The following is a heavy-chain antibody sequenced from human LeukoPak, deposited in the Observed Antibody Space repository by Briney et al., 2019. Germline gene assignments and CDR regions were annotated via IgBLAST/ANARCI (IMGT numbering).Heavy chain of an antibody. V-gene: IGHV3-23*01. J-gene: IGHJ4*02. CDR1: GFTFSNYA. CDR2: ISGSGGST. CDR3: AKDALVQRKTENFDY. Sequence: GESLRLSCEASGFTFSNYAMSWVRQAPGKGLEWVSAISGSGGSTYYADSVKGRFTISRDNSKNTLYLQMNSLRAEDTAVYYCAKDALVQRKTENFDYWGQGTLVTVSS. D-gene: IGHD6-13*01.